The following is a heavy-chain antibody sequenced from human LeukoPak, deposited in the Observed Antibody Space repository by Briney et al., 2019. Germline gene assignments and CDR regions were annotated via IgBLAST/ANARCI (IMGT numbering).Heavy chain of an antibody. J-gene: IGHJ6*02. D-gene: IGHD2-2*01. CDR2: IYYSGST. Sequence: SETLSLTCTVSGGSISSSSSYWGWIRQPPGKGLEWIGSIYYSGSTYYNPSLKSRVTISVDTSKNQFSLKLSSVTAADTAVYYCASLPIVVVPASYYYYYYGMDVWGQRTTVTVSS. CDR3: ASLPIVVVPASYYYYYYGMDV. CDR1: GGSISSSSSY. V-gene: IGHV4-39*01.